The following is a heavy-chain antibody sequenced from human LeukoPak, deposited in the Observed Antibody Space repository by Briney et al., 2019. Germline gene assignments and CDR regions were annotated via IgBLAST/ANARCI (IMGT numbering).Heavy chain of an antibody. Sequence: GGSLRLSCAASEFTFSLYAMNWVRQAPGKGLERVSYINDVSGDIHYADSVKGRFTISRDNAKNTLYLQMNSLRAEDTAVYYCARDTYQPERIDCWGQGTLVIVSS. V-gene: IGHV3-21*05. J-gene: IGHJ4*02. D-gene: IGHD2-2*01. CDR3: ARDTYQPERIDC. CDR1: EFTFSLYA. CDR2: INDVSGDI.